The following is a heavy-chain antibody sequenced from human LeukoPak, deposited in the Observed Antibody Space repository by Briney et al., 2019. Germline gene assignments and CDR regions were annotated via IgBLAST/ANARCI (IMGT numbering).Heavy chain of an antibody. J-gene: IGHJ3*02. CDR3: AFEIGRSQGAFDI. Sequence: GGSLRLSCAASGFRFSAYAMAWVRQAPGKGLEWVSSIGGSGDTTYYADSVKGRFTISSDNSKNTLYLQMNSLRAEDTAVYYCAFEIGRSQGAFDIWGQGTMITVSS. V-gene: IGHV3-23*01. D-gene: IGHD1-26*01. CDR2: IGGSGDTT. CDR1: GFRFSAYA.